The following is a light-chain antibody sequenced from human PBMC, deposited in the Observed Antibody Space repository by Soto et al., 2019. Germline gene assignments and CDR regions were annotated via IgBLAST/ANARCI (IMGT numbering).Light chain of an antibody. CDR1: QSVSSSY. J-gene: IGKJ1*01. Sequence: LTQAPFSWPRPQAARATLSCRASQSVSSSYLAWYQQKPGQAPRLLIYGASSRATGIPDRFSGSGSGTDFTLTISRLEPEDFAVYYCQQYGSPRGTFGQGTKVDIK. CDR2: GAS. V-gene: IGKV3-20*01. CDR3: QQYGSPRGT.